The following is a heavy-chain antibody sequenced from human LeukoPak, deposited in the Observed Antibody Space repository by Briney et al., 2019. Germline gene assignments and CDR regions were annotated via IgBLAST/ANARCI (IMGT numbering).Heavy chain of an antibody. Sequence: ASVKVSCKASGYTFTTYTMHWVRQAPGQRLEWMGWINADTGNTKCSQEFQGRLTITRDISASTVYMDLSSLKSEDMAVYYCARSGGSRGTVTPPGDFWGQGTLVTVSS. D-gene: IGHD4-17*01. CDR2: INADTGNT. V-gene: IGHV1-3*03. CDR1: GYTFTTYT. CDR3: ARSGGSRGTVTPPGDF. J-gene: IGHJ4*02.